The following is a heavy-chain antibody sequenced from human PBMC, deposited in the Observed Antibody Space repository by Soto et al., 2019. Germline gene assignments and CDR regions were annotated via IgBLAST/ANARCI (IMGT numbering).Heavy chain of an antibody. Sequence: QVQLVQSGAELRKPGASVKVSCKTSGYAFRNYGISWVRQAPGQGLEWMGWINTYNSYTHSAKKFQGRVIMTIESSTSSAFLEVRNLRSDGTAVYYCAQNITSRIDSWGQGTLVTVSS. D-gene: IGHD2-2*01. CDR2: INTYNSYT. V-gene: IGHV1-18*01. J-gene: IGHJ5*01. CDR3: AQNITSRIDS. CDR1: GYAFRNYG.